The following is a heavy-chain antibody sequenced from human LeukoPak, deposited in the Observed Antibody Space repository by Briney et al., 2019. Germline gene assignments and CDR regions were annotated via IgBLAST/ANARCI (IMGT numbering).Heavy chain of an antibody. CDR3: ARRAGAYSHPYDY. V-gene: IGHV3-53*01. Sequence: GGSLRLSRTVSGFTVSSNSMSWVHQAPGKGLEWVSFIYSDNTHYSDSVKGRFTISRDNSKNTLYLQMNSLRAEDTAVYYCARRAGAYSHPYDYWGQGTLVTVSS. D-gene: IGHD4/OR15-4a*01. CDR1: GFTVSSNS. J-gene: IGHJ4*02. CDR2: IYSDNT.